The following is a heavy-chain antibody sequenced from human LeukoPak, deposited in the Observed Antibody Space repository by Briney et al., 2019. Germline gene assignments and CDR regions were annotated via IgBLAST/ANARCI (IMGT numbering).Heavy chain of an antibody. V-gene: IGHV1-2*02. CDR1: GYTFTGYY. Sequence: GASVKVSCKASGYTFTGYYMHWLRQAPGQGLEWMGWINPNSGGTNYAQKFQGRVTMTRDTSISTAYMELSRRRADDTAVYYGARETEYSSSSWFDPWGQGTLVSVSS. CDR3: ARETEYSSSSWFDP. CDR2: INPNSGGT. D-gene: IGHD6-6*01. J-gene: IGHJ5*02.